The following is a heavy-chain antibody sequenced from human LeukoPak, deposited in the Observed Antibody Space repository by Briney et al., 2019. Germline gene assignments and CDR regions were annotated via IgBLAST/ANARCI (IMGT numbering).Heavy chain of an antibody. Sequence: GGSLRLSCAASGFTFSTYSMNWVRQAPGKGLEWVSCISSSSSSIYYADSLKGRFTISRDNAKNSLYLQMNSLGAEDTALYYCARGRGCSSLSCYPDYWGQGTLVTVSS. CDR3: ARGRGCSSLSCYPDY. CDR2: ISSSSSSI. D-gene: IGHD2-2*01. CDR1: GFTFSTYS. V-gene: IGHV3-21*01. J-gene: IGHJ4*02.